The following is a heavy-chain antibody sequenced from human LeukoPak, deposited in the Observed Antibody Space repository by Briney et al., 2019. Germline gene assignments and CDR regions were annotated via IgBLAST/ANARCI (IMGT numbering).Heavy chain of an antibody. J-gene: IGHJ6*03. Sequence: SETLSLTCSVSGGAIISYYWSWIRQPAGKGPEWIGRIYPTGNTDYNPSLKTRVTMSTDLSKKQFSLKLRSVTAADTAVYYCARLKFYDSTGYSPGYYMDVWGKGTAVTVSS. D-gene: IGHD3-22*01. CDR3: ARLKFYDSTGYSPGYYMDV. CDR1: GGAIISYY. CDR2: IYPTGNT. V-gene: IGHV4-4*07.